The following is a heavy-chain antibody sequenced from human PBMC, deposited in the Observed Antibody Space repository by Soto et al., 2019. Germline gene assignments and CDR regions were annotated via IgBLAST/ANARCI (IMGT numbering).Heavy chain of an antibody. CDR3: ACDRHSSGWEATHFDY. V-gene: IGHV1-46*01. CDR2: LDPSGGNT. Sequence: QVQLVQSGAEVKKPGASVKVSCKASGDTFTSYYMHWVRQAPGQGLEWMGILDPSGGNTRSAKRLXGXVXLXXDSSTSTVYMEVISLTSEDTAVYYCACDRHSSGWEATHFDYWGQGAVVTVSP. CDR1: GDTFTSYY. D-gene: IGHD3-22*01. J-gene: IGHJ4*02.